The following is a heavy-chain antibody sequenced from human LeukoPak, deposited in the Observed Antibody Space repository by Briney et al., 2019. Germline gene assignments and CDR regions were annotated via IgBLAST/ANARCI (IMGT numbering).Heavy chain of an antibody. D-gene: IGHD3-3*01. CDR2: ISSSGSTI. V-gene: IGHV3-48*03. CDR1: GFTFSSYE. Sequence: GGSLRLSCAASGFTFSSYEMNWVRQAPGKGLEWVSYISSSGSTIYYADSVKGRFTISRDNAKNSLYLQMNSLRAEDTAVYYCARDLSGYYYCYGMDVWGQGTTVTVSS. J-gene: IGHJ6*02. CDR3: ARDLSGYYYCYGMDV.